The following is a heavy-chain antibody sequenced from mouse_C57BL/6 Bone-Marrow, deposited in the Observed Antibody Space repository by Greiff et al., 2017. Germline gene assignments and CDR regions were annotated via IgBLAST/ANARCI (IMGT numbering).Heavy chain of an antibody. CDR3: AFYDYYYFDY. CDR2: IDPEDGET. CDR1: GFNIKDYS. Sequence: VQLQQSGAELVKPGASVKLSCTASGFNIKDYSMHWVKQRTEQGLEWIGRIDPEDGETKYAAKFQGKATITADTSSNTAYLQLSSLTSEDTAVYYCAFYDYYYFDYGGRGTTLTVSS. D-gene: IGHD2-4*01. J-gene: IGHJ2*01. V-gene: IGHV14-2*01.